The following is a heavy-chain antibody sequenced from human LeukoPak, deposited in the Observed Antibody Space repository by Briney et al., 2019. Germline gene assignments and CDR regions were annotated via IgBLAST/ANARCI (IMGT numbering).Heavy chain of an antibody. CDR2: IYPGDSDT. Sequence: GESMMISCKGSGYSFTSYWIGWVRQMPGKGLEWMGIIYPGDSDTRYSPSFQGQVTISADKSISTAYLQWSSLKASDTAMYYCARRSYGSGSCSRVDYWGEGTLVTVSS. V-gene: IGHV5-51*01. J-gene: IGHJ4*02. CDR3: ARRSYGSGSCSRVDY. D-gene: IGHD3-10*01. CDR1: GYSFTSYW.